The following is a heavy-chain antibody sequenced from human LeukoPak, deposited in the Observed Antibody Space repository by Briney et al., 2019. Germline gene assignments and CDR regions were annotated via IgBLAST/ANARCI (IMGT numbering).Heavy chain of an antibody. J-gene: IGHJ6*02. V-gene: IGHV3-13*01. CDR3: ARSDRPSYYGMDV. CDR1: GFTFSSYD. D-gene: IGHD6-6*01. CDR2: IGTAGDT. Sequence: GGSLRLSCAASGFTFSSYDTHWVRQATGKGLEWVSAIGTAGDTYYPGSVKGRFTISRENAKNSLYLQMNSLRAGDTAVYYCARSDRPSYYGMDVWGQGTTVTVSS.